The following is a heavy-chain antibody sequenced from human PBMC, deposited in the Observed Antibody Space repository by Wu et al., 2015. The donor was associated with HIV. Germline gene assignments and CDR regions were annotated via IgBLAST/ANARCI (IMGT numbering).Heavy chain of an antibody. V-gene: IGHV1-69*12. CDR3: ARGWGGATTGVAVW. CDR1: GGTFSNYA. CDR2: IVPMFGRA. Sequence: QVQLVQSGSEMKKPGSSLKLSCKASGGTFSNYAISWVRQAPGQRLEWMGGIVPMFGRAVYAQKFQGRVSITADESTSTAYMEFSSLRSEDTAVYYCARGWGGATTGVAVWWGQGTLVTVSS. D-gene: IGHD1-26*01. J-gene: IGHJ4*02.